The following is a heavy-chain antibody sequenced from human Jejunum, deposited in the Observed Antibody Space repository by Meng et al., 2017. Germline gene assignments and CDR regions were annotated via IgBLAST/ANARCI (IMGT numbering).Heavy chain of an antibody. CDR1: GASISSGYW. V-gene: IGHV4-4*02. Sequence: EQRQGSGPGLVGPSGTLSLACAVSGASISSGYWWSWVRQPPGKGLEWIGEIHHGGDTNYNPSLKSRVNISVDKSNNQYSLRLTSVTAADTAMYYCARNGAYSADHWGQGTLVTVSS. J-gene: IGHJ4*02. D-gene: IGHD2-15*01. CDR3: ARNGAYSADH. CDR2: IHHGGDT.